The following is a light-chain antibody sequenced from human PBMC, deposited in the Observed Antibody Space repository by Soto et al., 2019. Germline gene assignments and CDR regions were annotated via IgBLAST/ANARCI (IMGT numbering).Light chain of an antibody. CDR3: QHYNNWPQT. V-gene: IGKV3-15*01. CDR2: GAS. Sequence: EIVMTQSPATLSVSPGERATLSCRASQSVSSNLAWYQQKPGQAPRLLIYGASTRATGIPARFSGSGSGTEFTLTISSLQSEDFGVYYCQHYNNWPQTFGQGTKVDIK. CDR1: QSVSSN. J-gene: IGKJ1*01.